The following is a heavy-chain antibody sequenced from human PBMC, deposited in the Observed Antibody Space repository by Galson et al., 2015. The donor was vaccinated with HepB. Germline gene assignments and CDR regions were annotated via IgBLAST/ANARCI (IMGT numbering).Heavy chain of an antibody. CDR1: GFTFSSYA. J-gene: IGHJ4*02. CDR2: ISGSGGST. CDR3: AKHYYDSSGYYSPFDY. V-gene: IGHV3-23*01. Sequence: SLRLSCAASGFTFSSYAMSWVRQAPGKGLEWVSAISGSGGSTYYADSVKGRFTISRDNSKNTLYLQMNSLRAEDTAVYYCAKHYYDSSGYYSPFDYWGQGTLVTVSS. D-gene: IGHD3-22*01.